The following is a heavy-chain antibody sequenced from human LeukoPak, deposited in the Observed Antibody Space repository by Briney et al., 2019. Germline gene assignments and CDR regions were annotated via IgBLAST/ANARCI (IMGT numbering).Heavy chain of an antibody. CDR1: GFTFSSYA. CDR2: ISGSGGST. J-gene: IGHJ4*02. D-gene: IGHD2-8*01. CDR3: ARGGDLYCTSAICLPFDY. V-gene: IGHV3-23*01. Sequence: GGSLRLSCAASGFTFSSYAMSWVRQAPGKGLEWVSAISGSGGSTYYADSVKGRFTISRDNSKNTLYLQMNSLRAEDTAVYYCARGGDLYCTSAICLPFDYWGQGTLVTVSS.